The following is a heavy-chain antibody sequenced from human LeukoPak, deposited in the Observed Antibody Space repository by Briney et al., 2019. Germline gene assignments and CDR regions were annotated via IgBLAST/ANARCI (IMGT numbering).Heavy chain of an antibody. Sequence: ASVKVSCKASGYTFTGYYMHWVRQAPGQGLEWMGWINPNSGGTNYAQKFQGRVTMTRDTSISTAYMELSRLRSDDTAVYYCAMEERIAARPFDYWGQGTLVTVSS. CDR2: INPNSGGT. D-gene: IGHD6-6*01. CDR3: AMEERIAARPFDY. CDR1: GYTFTGYY. J-gene: IGHJ4*02. V-gene: IGHV1-2*02.